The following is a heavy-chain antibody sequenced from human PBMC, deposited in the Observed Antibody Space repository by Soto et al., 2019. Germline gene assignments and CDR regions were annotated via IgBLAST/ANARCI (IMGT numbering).Heavy chain of an antibody. CDR1: GFTFSSYG. CDR2: VTGSGDRT. D-gene: IGHD3-10*01. V-gene: IGHV3-23*01. CDR3: AISGTRFTNTYYSDYFDS. Sequence: EVQLLESGGGLVQPGESLRLSCATSGFTFSSYGMSWVRQAPGKGLEWVSGVTGSGDRTYYAESVKGRFTISRVNSRKTLYLQMNSLGPEDTALYYCAISGTRFTNTYYSDYFDSWGHGTLVTVSS. J-gene: IGHJ4*01.